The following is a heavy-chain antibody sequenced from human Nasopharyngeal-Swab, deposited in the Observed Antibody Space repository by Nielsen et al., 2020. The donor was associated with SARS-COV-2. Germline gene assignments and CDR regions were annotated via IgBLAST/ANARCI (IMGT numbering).Heavy chain of an antibody. CDR3: ARESGSSWPEQQYYYYYGMDV. D-gene: IGHD6-13*01. Sequence: SVKVSCKASGGTFSSYAISWVRQAPGQGLEWMGGIIPIFGTANYAQKLQGRVTMTTDPSTSTAYMELRSLRSDDTAVYYCARESGSSWPEQQYYYYYGMDVWGQGTTVTVSS. V-gene: IGHV1-69*05. CDR2: IIPIFGTA. CDR1: GGTFSSYA. J-gene: IGHJ6*02.